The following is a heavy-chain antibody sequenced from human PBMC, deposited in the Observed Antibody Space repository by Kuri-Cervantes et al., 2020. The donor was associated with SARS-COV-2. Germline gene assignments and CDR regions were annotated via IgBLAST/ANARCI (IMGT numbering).Heavy chain of an antibody. CDR3: ARGPAITIFGVLRGRENWFDP. CDR1: GYIFTGYY. CDR2: NNPKSGGT. D-gene: IGHD3-3*01. Sequence: ASVKVSCKASGYIFTGYYVHWIRQAPGEGLEWMGWNNPKSGGTNYAQMFQGWVTMTRETSISTAYMELGRLRSDDTAVYYCARGPAITIFGVLRGRENWFDPWGQGTLVTVSS. J-gene: IGHJ5*02. V-gene: IGHV1-2*04.